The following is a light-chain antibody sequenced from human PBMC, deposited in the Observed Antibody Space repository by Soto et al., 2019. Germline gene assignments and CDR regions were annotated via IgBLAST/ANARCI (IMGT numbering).Light chain of an antibody. Sequence: EIVLTQSPGTLSLSPGERATLSCRASQYISSSYFAWYQQKPGQAPRLLIYAATNRATGIPDRFSGGGSGTEFTLPIGRLEPEDFAVYSCHPYGYSPWTFGQGTKVEIK. J-gene: IGKJ1*01. CDR1: QYISSSY. V-gene: IGKV3-20*01. CDR2: AAT. CDR3: HPYGYSPWT.